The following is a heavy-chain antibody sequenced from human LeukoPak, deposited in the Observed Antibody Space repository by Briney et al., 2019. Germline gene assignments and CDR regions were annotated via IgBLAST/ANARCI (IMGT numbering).Heavy chain of an antibody. CDR1: GYSFTSYW. J-gene: IGHJ6*03. V-gene: IGHV5-51*01. D-gene: IGHD6-19*01. CDR2: IYPGDSDT. CDR3: ARRGSSGWYRPLDYYYMDV. Sequence: GESLKISCKGSGYSFTSYWIGWVRQMPGKGLEWMGIIYPGDSDTRYSPSFQGQVTISADKSISTAYLQWSSLKASDTAMYYCARRGSSGWYRPLDYYYMDVWGKGTTVTVSS.